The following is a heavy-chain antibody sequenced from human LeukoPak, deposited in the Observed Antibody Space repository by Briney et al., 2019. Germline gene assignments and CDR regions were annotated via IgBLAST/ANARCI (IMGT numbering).Heavy chain of an antibody. CDR1: GFTFSSYW. D-gene: IGHD3-10*01. CDR3: ARSGSGSYYDYFDY. CDR2: IKQDGSEK. J-gene: IGHJ4*02. V-gene: IGHV3-7*01. Sequence: PGGSLRLSCAASGFTFSSYWMSWVRQAPGKGLEWVANIKQDGSEKYYVDSVKGRFTISRDNAKNSLYLQMNSLRAEDTAVYCCARSGSGSYYDYFDYWGQGTLVTVSS.